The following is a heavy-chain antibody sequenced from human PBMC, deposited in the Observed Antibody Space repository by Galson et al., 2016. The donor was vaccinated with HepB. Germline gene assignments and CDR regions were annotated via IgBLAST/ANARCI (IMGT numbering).Heavy chain of an antibody. CDR2: IYHSGTT. J-gene: IGHJ4*02. CDR1: GASISNYY. V-gene: IGHV4-59*01. Sequence: SLTCTVSGASISNYYWNWIRQPPGKALEWIGFIYHSGTTHYNPSLESRVTMSVDTSKSQFSLKLSSVTTADTAIYYCARRAGDSNGYFFLYYFDYWGQGSQVTVSS. D-gene: IGHD3-22*01. CDR3: ARRAGDSNGYFFLYYFDY.